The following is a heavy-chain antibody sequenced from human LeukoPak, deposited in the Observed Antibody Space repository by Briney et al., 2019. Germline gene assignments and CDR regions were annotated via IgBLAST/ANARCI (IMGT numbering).Heavy chain of an antibody. V-gene: IGHV3-21*01. J-gene: IGHJ6*02. CDR3: ARDRRIQLWSSPGSRYGMDV. D-gene: IGHD5-18*01. CDR1: GFTFSSYS. CDR2: ISSSSSYI. Sequence: GGSLRLSCAASGFTFSSYSMNWVRQAPGKGLEWVSSISSSSSYIYYADSVKGRFTISRDNAKNSLYLQMNSLRAEDTAVYYCARDRRIQLWSSPGSRYGMDVWGQGTTVTVSS.